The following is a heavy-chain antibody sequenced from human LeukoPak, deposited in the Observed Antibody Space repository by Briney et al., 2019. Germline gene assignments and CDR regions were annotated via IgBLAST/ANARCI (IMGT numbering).Heavy chain of an antibody. Sequence: GGSLRLSCAASGFTFSDFYMSWIRQAPGQGLEWVSYITSAGRAIYYADSVQGRFTISRDNARNPLYLQMNGLRAEDTAVYYCASDIVATSGDFWGQGTLVTVSS. CDR2: ITSAGRAI. D-gene: IGHD5-12*01. V-gene: IGHV3-11*01. CDR1: GFTFSDFY. CDR3: ASDIVATSGDF. J-gene: IGHJ4*02.